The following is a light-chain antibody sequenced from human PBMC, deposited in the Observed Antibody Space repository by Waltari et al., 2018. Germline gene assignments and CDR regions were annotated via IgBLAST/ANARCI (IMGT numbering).Light chain of an antibody. CDR3: LQYNDWPPWT. CDR2: GAY. CDR1: QSVSSN. Sequence: EIVMTQSPATLSVSPGERATPSCRASQSVSSNLAWYQQKPGQAPRLLIFGAYTRPTDIPARFSGSGSGTEFTLTIGSLQSEDFAVYYCLQYNDWPPWTFGQGTKVEIK. J-gene: IGKJ1*01. V-gene: IGKV3-15*01.